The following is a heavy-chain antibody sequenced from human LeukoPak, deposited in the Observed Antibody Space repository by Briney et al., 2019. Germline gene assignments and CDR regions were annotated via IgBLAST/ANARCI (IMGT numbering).Heavy chain of an antibody. Sequence: PSETLSLTCAVSGYSISSGYYWGWIRQPPGKGLEWIGSIYHSGITFYNPSLKSRVTISVDTSKSQFSLKLGSVTAAATAVYYCARAHEGDCGGSCYSSWFDPWGQGTLVTVSS. V-gene: IGHV4-38-2*01. CDR3: ARAHEGDCGGSCYSSWFDP. CDR2: IYHSGIT. D-gene: IGHD2-15*01. J-gene: IGHJ5*02. CDR1: GYSISSGYY.